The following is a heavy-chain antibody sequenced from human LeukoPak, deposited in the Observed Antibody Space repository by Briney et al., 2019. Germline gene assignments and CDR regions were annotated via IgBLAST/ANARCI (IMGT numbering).Heavy chain of an antibody. Sequence: ASVKVSFKASGYTFTSYHIHWVRQVPGQGLEWMGVINPSEGSTDYAQKFQDRVSFTRDTSTSTVYMDLSRLRCEDTAVYYCARSDKMDVWGQGTTVTVSS. CDR1: GYTFTSYH. J-gene: IGHJ6*02. CDR2: INPSEGST. CDR3: ARSDKMDV. V-gene: IGHV1-46*01.